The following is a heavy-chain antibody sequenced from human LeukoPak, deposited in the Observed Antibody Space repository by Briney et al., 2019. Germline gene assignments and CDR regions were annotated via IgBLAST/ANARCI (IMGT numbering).Heavy chain of an antibody. CDR2: INPNSGGT. CDR3: ARVSSSWSVYFDY. CDR1: GYTFTGYY. D-gene: IGHD6-13*01. J-gene: IGHJ4*02. Sequence: GASVKVSCKASGYTFTGYYMHWVRQAPGQGLEWMGRINPNSGGTNYAQKFQGRVTMTRDTSISTAYMELSRLRSDDTAVYYCARVSSSWSVYFDYWGQGTLVTVSS. V-gene: IGHV1-2*06.